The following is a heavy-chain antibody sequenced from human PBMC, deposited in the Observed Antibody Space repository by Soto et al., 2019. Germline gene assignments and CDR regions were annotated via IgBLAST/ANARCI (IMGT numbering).Heavy chain of an antibody. D-gene: IGHD4-17*01. J-gene: IGHJ3*02. Sequence: SQTVSLTFALPGDSVSSNSAAWNWIRQSPSRGLEWLGRTYYRSKWYNDYAVSVKSRITINPDTSKNQFSLQLNSVTPEDTAVYYCAREADYGDFEEAAFDIWGQGTMVTVSS. CDR1: GDSVSSNSAA. CDR3: AREADYGDFEEAAFDI. V-gene: IGHV6-1*01. CDR2: TYYRSKWYN.